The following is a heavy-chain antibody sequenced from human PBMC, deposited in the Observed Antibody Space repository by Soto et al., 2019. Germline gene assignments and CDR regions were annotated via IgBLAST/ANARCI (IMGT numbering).Heavy chain of an antibody. J-gene: IGHJ6*02. V-gene: IGHV1-69*13. CDR1: GGTFSSYA. Sequence: SVKVSCKASGGTFSSYAISWVRQAPGQGLEWMGGIIPIFGTANYAQKFQGRVAITADESTSTAYMELSSLRSEDTAVYYCARSGYSYGTVSYYYYGMDVWGQGTTVTVSS. CDR3: ARSGYSYGTVSYYYYGMDV. D-gene: IGHD5-18*01. CDR2: IIPIFGTA.